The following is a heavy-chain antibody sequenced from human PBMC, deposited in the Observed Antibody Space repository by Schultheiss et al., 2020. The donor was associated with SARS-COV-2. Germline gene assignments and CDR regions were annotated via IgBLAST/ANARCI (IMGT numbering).Heavy chain of an antibody. Sequence: GGSLRLSCAASGFTFSSYAMHWVRQAPGKGLEWVAVISYDGSNKYYADSVKGRFTISRDNSKNTLYLQMNSLRAEDTAVYYCAKDHAYGSGSFLDPWGQGTLVTVSS. CDR2: ISYDGSNK. D-gene: IGHD3-10*01. J-gene: IGHJ5*02. V-gene: IGHV3-30-3*01. CDR3: AKDHAYGSGSFLDP. CDR1: GFTFSSYA.